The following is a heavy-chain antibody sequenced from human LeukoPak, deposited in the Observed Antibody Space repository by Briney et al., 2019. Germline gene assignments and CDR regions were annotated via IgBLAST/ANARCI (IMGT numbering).Heavy chain of an antibody. CDR1: GGSISSGDYY. CDR2: IYYSGST. Sequence: SETLSLTCTVSGGSISSGDYYWSWIRQPPGKGLEWIGYIYYSGSTYYNPSLKSRVTISVDTSKNQFSLKLSSVTAADTAVYYCARNSRGGVFDYWGQGTLVTVSS. V-gene: IGHV4-30-4*01. D-gene: IGHD3-16*01. CDR3: ARNSRGGVFDY. J-gene: IGHJ4*02.